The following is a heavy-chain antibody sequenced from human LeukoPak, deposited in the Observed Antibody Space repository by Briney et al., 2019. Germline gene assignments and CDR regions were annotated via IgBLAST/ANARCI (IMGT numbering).Heavy chain of an antibody. CDR2: ISGSDYA. CDR3: AKGVRYLDWWILDY. Sequence: GGSLRLSCAAPGFTFSNYAMGWVRQAPGKGLEWVSGISGSDYAYYTDSVKGRFTISRDNSKNTLYLQMNTLRAEDTAVYYCAKGVRYLDWWILDYWGQGTLVPVSS. CDR1: GFTFSNYA. V-gene: IGHV3-23*01. J-gene: IGHJ4*02. D-gene: IGHD3-9*01.